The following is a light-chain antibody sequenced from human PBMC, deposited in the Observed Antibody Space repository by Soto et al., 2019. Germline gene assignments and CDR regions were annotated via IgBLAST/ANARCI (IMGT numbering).Light chain of an antibody. Sequence: IQMTQSPFSLSASVGDRATITCRASQTVSSYLTWYQQKPSQAPKLLIYAASNLATGVPSRFSGSGSGTDFTLTISSLQPEDFATYYCQHFRSFPITFGQGTRLEIK. V-gene: IGKV1-39*01. CDR2: AAS. J-gene: IGKJ5*01. CDR1: QTVSSY. CDR3: QHFRSFPIT.